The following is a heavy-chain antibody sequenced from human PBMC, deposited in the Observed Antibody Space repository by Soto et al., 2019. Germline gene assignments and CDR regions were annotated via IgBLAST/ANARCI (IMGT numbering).Heavy chain of an antibody. V-gene: IGHV3-21*01. CDR1: GFTFSSYS. CDR2: ISSSSSYI. D-gene: IGHD2-21*02. Sequence: PGGSLRLSCAASGFTFSSYSMNWVRQAPGKGLEWVSSISSSSSYIYYADSVKGRFTISRDNAKNSLYLQMNSLRAEDTAVYYCARPLGHAYCGGDCQSYYYYYYGMDVWGQGTTVTVSS. J-gene: IGHJ6*02. CDR3: ARPLGHAYCGGDCQSYYYYYYGMDV.